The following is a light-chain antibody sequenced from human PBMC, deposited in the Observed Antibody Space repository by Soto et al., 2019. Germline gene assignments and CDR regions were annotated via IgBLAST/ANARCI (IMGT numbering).Light chain of an antibody. J-gene: IGKJ5*01. Sequence: EILLTQSPGTLSLSPGEGATLSCRASQSVSSNLAWYQQKPGQAPRLLIYGTSTRAIGIPDRFSGSGSGTDFTLTISRLEPEDFAVYYCQQYGSSPPITFGQGTRLEIK. CDR2: GTS. CDR3: QQYGSSPPIT. V-gene: IGKV3-20*01. CDR1: QSVSSN.